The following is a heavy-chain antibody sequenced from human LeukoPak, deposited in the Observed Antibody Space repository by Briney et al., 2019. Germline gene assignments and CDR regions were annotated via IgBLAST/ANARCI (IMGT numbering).Heavy chain of an antibody. CDR3: ARDLYNSASK. CDR1: GFTFSSSW. J-gene: IGHJ4*02. Sequence: PGGSLRLSCAASGFTFSSSWMTWVHQAPGKGLEWVANIKQDGGEKYYVDSVKGRFTISRDNAKNSLYLQMNSPRAEDTAVYYCARDLYNSASKWGQGTLVTVSS. V-gene: IGHV3-7*03. CDR2: IKQDGGEK. D-gene: IGHD6-25*01.